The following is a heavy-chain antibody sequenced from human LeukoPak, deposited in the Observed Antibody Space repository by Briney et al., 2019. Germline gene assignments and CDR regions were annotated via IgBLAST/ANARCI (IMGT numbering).Heavy chain of an antibody. Sequence: PSETLSLTCTVSGRSISSYYWSWIRQPPGKGLEWIGYIYYSGSTNYNPSLKSRVTISVDTSKNQFSLKLSSVTAADTAVYYCARGALGYSGYDHDAFDIWGQGTMVTVSS. CDR1: GRSISSYY. D-gene: IGHD5-12*01. CDR3: ARGALGYSGYDHDAFDI. V-gene: IGHV4-59*01. CDR2: IYYSGST. J-gene: IGHJ3*02.